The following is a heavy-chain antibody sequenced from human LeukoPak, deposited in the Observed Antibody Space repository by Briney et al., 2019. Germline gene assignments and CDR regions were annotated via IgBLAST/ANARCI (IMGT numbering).Heavy chain of an antibody. J-gene: IGHJ4*02. CDR3: ARLAAVAGLDY. D-gene: IGHD6-19*01. CDR2: INHSGST. V-gene: IGHV4-34*01. CDR1: GGSISSYY. Sequence: PSETLSLTCTVSGGSISSYYWSWIRQPPGKGLEWIGEINHSGSTNYNPSLKSRVTISVDTSKNQFSLKLSSVTAADTAVYYCARLAAVAGLDYWGQGTLVTVSS.